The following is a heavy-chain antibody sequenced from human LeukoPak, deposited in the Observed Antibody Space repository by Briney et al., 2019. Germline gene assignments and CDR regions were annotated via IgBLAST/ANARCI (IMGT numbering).Heavy chain of an antibody. CDR1: GYTFTGYY. CDR2: INPNSGGT. D-gene: IGHD2-2*02. V-gene: IGHV1-2*02. J-gene: IGHJ4*02. CDR3: ARGVRVVPAAITDY. Sequence: ASVKVSCKASGYTFTGYYMHRVRQAPGQGLEWMGWINPNSGGTNYAQKFQGRVTMTRDTSISTAYMELSRLRSDDTAVYYCARGVRVVPAAITDYWGQGTLVTVSS.